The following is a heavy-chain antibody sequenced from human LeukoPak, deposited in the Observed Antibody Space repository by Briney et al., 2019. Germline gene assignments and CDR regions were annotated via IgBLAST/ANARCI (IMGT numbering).Heavy chain of an antibody. V-gene: IGHV3-7*03. J-gene: IGHJ4*02. CDR3: ARGQTTVTN. CDR1: GYSFTSYW. D-gene: IGHD4-17*01. CDR2: IKQDGSEK. Sequence: GESLRISCKGSGYSFTSYWISWVRQAPGKGLEWVANIKQDGSEKYYVDSVKGRFTISRDNAKNSLYLQMNSLRAEDTAVYFCARGQTTVTNWGQGTLVTVSS.